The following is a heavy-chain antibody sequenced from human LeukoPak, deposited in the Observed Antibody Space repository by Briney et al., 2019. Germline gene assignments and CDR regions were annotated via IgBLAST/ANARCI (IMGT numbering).Heavy chain of an antibody. CDR2: ISWNSGSI. CDR3: ATAGNYRFDY. D-gene: IGHD1-7*01. CDR1: GFTFDDYA. Sequence: SLRLSCAASGFTFDDYAMHWVRQGPGKGLEWVSGISWNSGSIGYADSVKGRFTISRDNAKNTLYLQMDSLRADDTAVYYCATAGNYRFDYWGQGTLVTVSS. V-gene: IGHV3-9*01. J-gene: IGHJ4*02.